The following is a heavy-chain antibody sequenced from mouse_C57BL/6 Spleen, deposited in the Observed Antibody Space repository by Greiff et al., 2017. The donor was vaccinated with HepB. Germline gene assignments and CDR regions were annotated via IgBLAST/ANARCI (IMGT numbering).Heavy chain of an antibody. CDR2: IYPGDGDT. CDR3: ARSYYSNYDYYAMDY. Sequence: QVQLKESGAELVKPGASVKISCKASGYAFSSYWMNWVKQRPGKGLEWIGQIYPGDGDTNYNGKFKGKATLTADKSSSTAYMQLSSLTSEDSAVYFCARSYYSNYDYYAMDYWGQGTSVTVSS. CDR1: GYAFSSYW. J-gene: IGHJ4*01. D-gene: IGHD2-5*01. V-gene: IGHV1-80*01.